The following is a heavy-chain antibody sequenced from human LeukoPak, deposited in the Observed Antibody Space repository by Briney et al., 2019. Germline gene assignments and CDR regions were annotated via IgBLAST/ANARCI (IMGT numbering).Heavy chain of an antibody. CDR3: TTIKLGTFDY. Sequence: GGSLRLSCAASGFTFSNSWMSWVSQAPGKGLEWIGRIKSKTDGGTTDYAAHVQGRFTSSRDNSKNTLFLQSNSPKTKDTSVYYCTTIKLGTFDYWGQGILVTVSS. CDR2: IKSKTDGGTT. V-gene: IGHV3-15*01. CDR1: GFTFSNSW. J-gene: IGHJ4*02. D-gene: IGHD3-3*02.